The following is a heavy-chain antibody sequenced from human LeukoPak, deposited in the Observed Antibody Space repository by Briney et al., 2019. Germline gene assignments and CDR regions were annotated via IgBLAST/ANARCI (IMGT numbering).Heavy chain of an antibody. D-gene: IGHD3-22*01. V-gene: IGHV4-59*01. CDR2: IYYSGST. J-gene: IGHJ4*02. CDR1: GGSISSYY. CDR3: ASLTSGYYSDPLFDY. Sequence: SETLSLTCTVSGGSISSYYWSWIRQPPGEGLEWIGYIYYSGSTNYNPSLKSRVTISVDTSKNQFSLKLSSATAADTAVYYCASLTSGYYSDPLFDYWGQGTLVTVSS.